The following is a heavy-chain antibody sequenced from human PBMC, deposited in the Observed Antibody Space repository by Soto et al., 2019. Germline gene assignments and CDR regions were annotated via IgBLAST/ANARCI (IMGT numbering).Heavy chain of an antibody. J-gene: IGHJ3*02. CDR2: VNPTGSA. Sequence: SETLSLTCAVYGGSFSGYCWSWIRQSPGTGLEWIGEVNPTGSAKYNPSLKSRVTISVDTSKNQFSLNLNSVTAADTALYYCARSREQWLVDAFDIWGQGTMVTVSS. CDR1: GGSFSGYC. D-gene: IGHD6-19*01. V-gene: IGHV4-34*01. CDR3: ARSREQWLVDAFDI.